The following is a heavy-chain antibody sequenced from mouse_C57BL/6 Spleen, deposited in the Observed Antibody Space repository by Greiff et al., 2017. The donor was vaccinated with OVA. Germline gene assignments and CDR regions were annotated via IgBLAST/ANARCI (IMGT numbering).Heavy chain of an antibody. Sequence: EVKVVESGGGLVQPGGSLKLSCAASGFTFSDYYMYWVRQTPEKRLEWVAYISNGGGSTYYPDTVKGRFTISRDNAKNTLYLQMSRLKSEDTAMYYCARLDGYRYYAMDYWGQGTSVTVSS. CDR3: ARLDGYRYYAMDY. CDR1: GFTFSDYY. CDR2: ISNGGGST. D-gene: IGHD2-3*01. V-gene: IGHV5-12*01. J-gene: IGHJ4*01.